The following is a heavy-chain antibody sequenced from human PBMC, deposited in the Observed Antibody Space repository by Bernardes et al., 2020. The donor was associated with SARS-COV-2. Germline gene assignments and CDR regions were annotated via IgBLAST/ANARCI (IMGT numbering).Heavy chain of an antibody. CDR1: GGSISTSTYY. J-gene: IGHJ4*02. CDR3: VRGDRWESRSGLGYFDY. D-gene: IGHD1-26*01. V-gene: IGHV4-39*02. Sequence: SETLSLTCTVSGGSISTSTYYWGWIRQPPGKGLEWIGSIYYSGSTFYSPSLKSRVTISVDTSKNHLSVKLSSVTAADTAVYYCVRGDRWESRSGLGYFDYWGQGTLVTVSS. CDR2: IYYSGST.